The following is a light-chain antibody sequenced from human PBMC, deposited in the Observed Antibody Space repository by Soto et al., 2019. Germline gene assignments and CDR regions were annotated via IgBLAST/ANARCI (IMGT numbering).Light chain of an antibody. CDR2: DAS. CDR3: QQLNSYPLT. J-gene: IGKJ4*01. CDR1: QGISSY. V-gene: IGKV1-9*01. Sequence: DIQLTQSPSFLSASVGDRVTITCRASQGISSYLAWYQQKPGKAPKLLIYDASTLQSGVPSRCSGSGPGTEVTLTINSLQPADFAPYYCQQLNSYPLTFGGGTKVEIK.